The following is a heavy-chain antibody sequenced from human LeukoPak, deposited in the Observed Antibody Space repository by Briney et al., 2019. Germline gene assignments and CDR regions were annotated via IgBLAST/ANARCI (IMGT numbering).Heavy chain of an antibody. Sequence: SETLSLTRTVSGGSISSYYWSWIRQPAGKGLEWIGRIYTSGSTNYNPSLKSRVTMSVDTSKNQFSLKLSSVTAADTAVYYCARDSSGWYDPRWFDPWGQGTLVTVSS. CDR3: ARDSSGWYDPRWFDP. J-gene: IGHJ5*02. CDR1: GGSISSYY. CDR2: IYTSGST. D-gene: IGHD6-13*01. V-gene: IGHV4-4*07.